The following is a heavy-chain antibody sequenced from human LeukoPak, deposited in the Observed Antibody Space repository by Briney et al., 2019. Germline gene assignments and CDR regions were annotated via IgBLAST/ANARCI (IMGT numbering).Heavy chain of an antibody. CDR1: GYSFTSYW. J-gene: IGHJ4*02. D-gene: IGHD6-19*01. CDR2: IYPADSDT. CDR3: ARTGYTSGWYVGSFQY. V-gene: IGHV5-51*01. Sequence: GESLKISCKGSGYSFTSYWIGWVRQMPGKGLEWMGIIYPADSDTKYSPSFQGQVTTSADKSISTAYLQWSSLKASDTAMYYCARTGYTSGWYVGSFQYWGQGTLVTVPS.